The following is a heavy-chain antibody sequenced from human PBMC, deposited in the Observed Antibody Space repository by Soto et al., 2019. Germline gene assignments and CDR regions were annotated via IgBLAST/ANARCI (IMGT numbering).Heavy chain of an antibody. CDR2: ILVDGRT. CDR1: GVICMSYD. CDR3: AKATATGGGAFDI. Sequence: PWWSLGLCCAASGVICMSYDMSWVRQAPGKGLEWVSTILVDGRTFYVDSVKGRFTISRDSSQNTVYLQMNSLTAGDTALYYCAKATATGGGAFDICGQGTMVTVSS. V-gene: IGHV3-23*01. D-gene: IGHD2-8*02. J-gene: IGHJ3*02.